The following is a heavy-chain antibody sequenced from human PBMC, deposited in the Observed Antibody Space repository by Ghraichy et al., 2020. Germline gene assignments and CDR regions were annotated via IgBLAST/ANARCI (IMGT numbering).Heavy chain of an antibody. CDR3: ARDRVGSSGVGFDP. CDR1: GYTFTGYY. V-gene: IGHV1-2*04. Sequence: ASVKVSCKASGYTFTGYYMHWVRQAPGQGLEWMGWINPNSGGTNYAQKFQGWVTMTRDTSISTAYMELSRLRSDDTAVYYCARDRVGSSGVGFDPWGQGTLVTVSS. D-gene: IGHD6-19*01. CDR2: INPNSGGT. J-gene: IGHJ5*02.